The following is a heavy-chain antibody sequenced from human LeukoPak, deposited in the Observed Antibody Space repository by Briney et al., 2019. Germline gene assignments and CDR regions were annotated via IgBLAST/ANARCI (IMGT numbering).Heavy chain of an antibody. V-gene: IGHV4-34*01. D-gene: IGHD3-22*01. J-gene: IGHJ6*03. CDR2: INHSGST. CDR1: GGSFSGYY. CDR3: ARGTVVVITTARDYYYYYYMDV. Sequence: SETLSLTCAVYGGSFSGYYWSWIRQPPGKGLEWIGEINHSGSTNYNPALKSRVTISVGTSKNQFSLKLSSVTAADTAVYYCARGTVVVITTARDYYYYYYMDVWGKGTTVTVSS.